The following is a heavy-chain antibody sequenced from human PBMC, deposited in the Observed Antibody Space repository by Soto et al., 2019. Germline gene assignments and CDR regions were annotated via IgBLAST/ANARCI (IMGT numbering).Heavy chain of an antibody. CDR2: IIPILGTP. D-gene: IGHD3-22*01. J-gene: IGHJ4*02. Sequence: SVKVSCKASGDTFSNYAISWVRQAPGQGLEWMGGIIPILGTPTYAQKFQGRVTITTDKSTSTAYMELSSLRSEDTAVYYCARERSRYDRSGYYRPDYWGQGTLVTVSS. CDR1: GDTFSNYA. CDR3: ARERSRYDRSGYYRPDY. V-gene: IGHV1-69*10.